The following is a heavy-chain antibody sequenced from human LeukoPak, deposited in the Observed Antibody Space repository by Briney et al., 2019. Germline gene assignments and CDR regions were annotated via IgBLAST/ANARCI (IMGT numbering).Heavy chain of an antibody. J-gene: IGHJ4*02. Sequence: SETLSLTCAVYGGSFSGYYWSWIRQPPGKGLEWIREITHSGSTNYNPSLKSRVTISVDTSKNQFSLKLSSVTAADTAVYYCARDQAVAEIDYWGQGTLVTVSS. CDR1: GGSFSGYY. CDR2: ITHSGST. D-gene: IGHD6-19*01. CDR3: ARDQAVAEIDY. V-gene: IGHV4-34*01.